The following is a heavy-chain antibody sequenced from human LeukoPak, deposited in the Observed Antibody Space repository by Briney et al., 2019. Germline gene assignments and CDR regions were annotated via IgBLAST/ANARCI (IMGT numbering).Heavy chain of an antibody. D-gene: IGHD6-19*01. CDR3: ARDRSGWYDFDY. Sequence: GRSLRHSCAASGFTFSSYAMHWVRQAPGKGLEWVAVISYDGSNKYYADSVKGRFTISRDNSKNTLYLQMNSLRAEDTAVYYCARDRSGWYDFDYWGQGTLVTVSS. CDR1: GFTFSSYA. J-gene: IGHJ4*02. V-gene: IGHV3-30-3*01. CDR2: ISYDGSNK.